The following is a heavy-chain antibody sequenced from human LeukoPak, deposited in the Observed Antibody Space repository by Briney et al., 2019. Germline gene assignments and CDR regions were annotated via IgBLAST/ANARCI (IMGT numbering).Heavy chain of an antibody. Sequence: SGGSLRLSCAASGFTFSDYYMYWIRQAPGKGLEWLSCITSSGITIYYADSVKGRFTISRDNAKNSLYLQMSSLRDEDTAVYYCARASMVRGAQDAFDIWGQGTLVTVSS. CDR1: GFTFSDYY. J-gene: IGHJ3*02. CDR3: ARASMVRGAQDAFDI. CDR2: ITSSGITI. D-gene: IGHD3-10*01. V-gene: IGHV3-11*04.